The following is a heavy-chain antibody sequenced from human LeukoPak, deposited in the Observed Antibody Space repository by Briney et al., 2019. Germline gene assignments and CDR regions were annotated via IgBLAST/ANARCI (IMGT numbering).Heavy chain of an antibody. V-gene: IGHV1-18*01. Sequence: ASVKVSCKASGYTFTSYGISWVRQAPGQGLEWMGWISAYNGNTNYAQKLQGRVTMTTDTSTSTAYMELRSLRSDDTAVYYCARTPYYYDSSAPGYWGQGTLVTVSS. CDR1: GYTFTSYG. CDR3: ARTPYYYDSSAPGY. D-gene: IGHD3-22*01. CDR2: ISAYNGNT. J-gene: IGHJ4*02.